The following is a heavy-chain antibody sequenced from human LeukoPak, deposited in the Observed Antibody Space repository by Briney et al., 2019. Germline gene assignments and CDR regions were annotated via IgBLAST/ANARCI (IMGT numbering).Heavy chain of an antibody. J-gene: IGHJ4*02. D-gene: IGHD1-26*01. CDR3: TRDSGAGDY. CDR1: GFTFSDYY. V-gene: IGHV3-11*01. CDR2: ITTSGSTI. Sequence: GGSLRLSCVASGFTFSDYYMNWIRQAPGKGPEWVSYITTSGSTIYYIDSVKGRFTISRDNAKNSLYLQMNSLRAEDTAVYYCTRDSGAGDYWGQGTLVTVSS.